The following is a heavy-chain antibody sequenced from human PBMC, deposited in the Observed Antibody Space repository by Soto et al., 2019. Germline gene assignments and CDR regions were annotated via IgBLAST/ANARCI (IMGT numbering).Heavy chain of an antibody. J-gene: IGHJ5*02. CDR2: FSSGGSK. CDR1: GFTFNSYA. Sequence: EVQLLESGGGLVQPGGALRLSCTATGFTFNSYAMNWVRQVPVKGLEWFSTFSSGGSKYYADSVKGRFTISRANSKYTLYLPRNTLRAEDTAVYYCAYSFYDFPDFDPWGQRTLVTVSS. D-gene: IGHD3-3*01. V-gene: IGHV3-23*01. CDR3: AYSFYDFPDFDP.